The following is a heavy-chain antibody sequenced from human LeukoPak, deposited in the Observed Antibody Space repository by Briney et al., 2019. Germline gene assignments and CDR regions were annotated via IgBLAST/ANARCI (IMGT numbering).Heavy chain of an antibody. Sequence: ASVKVSCKASGYTFTGYYMHWVRQAPGQGLEWMGWINPNSGGTNYAQKFQGRVTMTRDTSISTAYMELSSLRSEDTAVYYCARGGGVRYFDWLSPLDAFDIWGQGTMVTVSS. CDR2: INPNSGGT. CDR1: GYTFTGYY. D-gene: IGHD3-9*01. V-gene: IGHV1-2*02. CDR3: ARGGGVRYFDWLSPLDAFDI. J-gene: IGHJ3*02.